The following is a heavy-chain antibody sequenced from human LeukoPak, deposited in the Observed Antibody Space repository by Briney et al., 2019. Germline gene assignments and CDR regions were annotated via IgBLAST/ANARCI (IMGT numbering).Heavy chain of an antibody. D-gene: IGHD3-22*01. V-gene: IGHV4-30-2*01. Sequence: SETLSLTCAVSGGSISSGGYSWSWIRQPPGKGLEWIGYIYHSGSTYYSPSLKSRVTISVDRSKNQFSLKLSSVTAADTAVYYCARANPYYYDSSGYYDYWGQGTLVTVSS. CDR3: ARANPYYYDSSGYYDY. CDR1: GGSISSGGYS. CDR2: IYHSGST. J-gene: IGHJ4*02.